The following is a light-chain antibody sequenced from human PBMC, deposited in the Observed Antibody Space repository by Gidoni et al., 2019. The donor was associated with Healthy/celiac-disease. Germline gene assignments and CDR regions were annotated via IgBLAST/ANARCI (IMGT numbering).Light chain of an antibody. V-gene: IGKV3-11*01. CDR1: QSVSSY. J-gene: IGKJ2*01. CDR3: QQRSNWPQSYT. Sequence: EIVLTQSPATLSLSPGERATLSCRASQSVSSYLAWYQQKPGQAPRLLIYDASSGSGTDFTLTISSLEPEDFAVYYCQQRSNWPQSYTFXQXTKLEIK. CDR2: DAS.